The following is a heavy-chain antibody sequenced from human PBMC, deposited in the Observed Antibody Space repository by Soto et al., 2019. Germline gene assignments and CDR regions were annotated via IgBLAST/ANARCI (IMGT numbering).Heavy chain of an antibody. J-gene: IGHJ4*02. D-gene: IGHD3-3*01. CDR2: IIPIFGTA. CDR3: ARGPDYDFWSGYEDSYFDY. Sequence: SVKVSCKASGGTFSSYAISWVRQAPGQGLEWMGGIIPIFGTANYAQKFQGRVTITADESTSTAYMELSSLRSEDTAAYYCARGPDYDFWSGYEDSYFDYWGQGTLVTVSS. CDR1: GGTFSSYA. V-gene: IGHV1-69*13.